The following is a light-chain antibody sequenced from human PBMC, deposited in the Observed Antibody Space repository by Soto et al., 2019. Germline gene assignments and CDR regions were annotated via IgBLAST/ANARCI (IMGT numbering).Light chain of an antibody. V-gene: IGKV3-20*01. CDR1: QSVINNY. CDR3: QQYGSSPPYT. J-gene: IGKJ2*01. Sequence: EVVLTQSPGTLSLSPGERATLSCRASQSVINNYFAWYQQKPGQAPRLLIFGSSDRATGTPDRFSGSGSGTDFTLTISRLEPEDSAVYYCQQYGSSPPYTFGQGTKLEIK. CDR2: GSS.